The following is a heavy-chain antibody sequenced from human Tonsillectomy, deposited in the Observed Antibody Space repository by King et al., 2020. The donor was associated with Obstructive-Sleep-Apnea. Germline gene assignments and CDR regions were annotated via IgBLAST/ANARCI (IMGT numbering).Heavy chain of an antibody. D-gene: IGHD5-18*01. CDR1: GFTFSSYG. V-gene: IGHV3-30*03. Sequence: QLVQSGGGVVQPGRSRRLSCAASGFTFSSYGMHWVRQAPGKGLEWVAVISYDGSNKYYADSVKGRFTISRDNSKNTLYLQMNSLRAEDTAVYYCAPQDTAMGAFDYWGQGTLVTVSS. CDR2: ISYDGSNK. CDR3: APQDTAMGAFDY. J-gene: IGHJ4*02.